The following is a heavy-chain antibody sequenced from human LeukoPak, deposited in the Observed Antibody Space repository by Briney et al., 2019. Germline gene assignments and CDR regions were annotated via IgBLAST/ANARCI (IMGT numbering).Heavy chain of an antibody. D-gene: IGHD6-13*01. CDR2: INHSGST. J-gene: IGHJ6*02. CDR1: GGSFSGYY. V-gene: IGHV4-34*01. Sequence: SETLSLTCAVYGGSFSGYYWSWIRQPPGKGLEWIGEINHSGSTNYNPSLKSRVTISVDTSKNQFSLKLSSVTAADTAVYYCASSESSSWYSYYYYGMDAWGQGTTVTVSS. CDR3: ASSESSSWYSYYYYGMDA.